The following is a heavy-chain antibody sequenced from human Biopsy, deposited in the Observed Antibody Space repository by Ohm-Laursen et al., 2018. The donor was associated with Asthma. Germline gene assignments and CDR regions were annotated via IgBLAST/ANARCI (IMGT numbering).Heavy chain of an antibody. J-gene: IGHJ4*02. V-gene: IGHV3-30*18. D-gene: IGHD5-12*01. CDR2: ISYDGFNK. CDR3: AKRRGYSGHDNDY. CDR1: GFTFSTYG. Sequence: RSLRLSCAASGFTFSTYGMHWVRQAPGKGLEWVAVISYDGFNKDYGDSVKGRFTISRDNSKNTLYLQMSSLRTEDTAVYYCAKRRGYSGHDNDYWGQGTLVIVSS.